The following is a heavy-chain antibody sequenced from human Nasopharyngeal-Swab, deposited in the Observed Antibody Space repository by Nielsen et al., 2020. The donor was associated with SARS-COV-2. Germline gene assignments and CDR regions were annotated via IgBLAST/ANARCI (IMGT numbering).Heavy chain of an antibody. CDR3: ERTGERATT. Sequence: WVRQAPGQGLEWMGRIIPILGIPNYAQKFQGRLTITADTSTTTAYMELSSLRSEDTAGEDWERTGERATTWGQGNLGNVSS. CDR2: IIPILGIP. D-gene: IGHD5-24*01. V-gene: IGHV1-69*02. J-gene: IGHJ5*02.